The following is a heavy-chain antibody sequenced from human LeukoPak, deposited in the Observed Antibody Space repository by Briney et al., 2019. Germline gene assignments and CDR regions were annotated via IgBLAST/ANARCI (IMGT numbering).Heavy chain of an antibody. V-gene: IGHV3-30*18. CDR2: ISYDGSNK. CDR1: GFTFSSYG. J-gene: IGHJ5*02. D-gene: IGHD2-2*01. CDR3: AKDLTRRDILVVPA. Sequence: GRSLRLSCAASGFTFSSYGMHWVRQAPGNGLEWVAVISYDGSNKYYADSVKGRFTISRDNSKNTLYLQMNSLRAEDTAVYYCAKDLTRRDILVVPAWGQGTLVTVSS.